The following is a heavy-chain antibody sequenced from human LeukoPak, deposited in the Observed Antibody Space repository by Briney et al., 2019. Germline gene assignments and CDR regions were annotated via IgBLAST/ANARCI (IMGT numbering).Heavy chain of an antibody. Sequence: GESLKISCKGSGYSFTSYWIGWVRQMPGKGLEWMGIIYPGGSDTRYGPSFQGQVTISADKSISTAYLQWSSLKASDTAMYYCARSYHSSGIDAFDIWGQGTMVTVSS. D-gene: IGHD3-22*01. CDR3: ARSYHSSGIDAFDI. J-gene: IGHJ3*02. CDR2: IYPGGSDT. CDR1: GYSFTSYW. V-gene: IGHV5-51*01.